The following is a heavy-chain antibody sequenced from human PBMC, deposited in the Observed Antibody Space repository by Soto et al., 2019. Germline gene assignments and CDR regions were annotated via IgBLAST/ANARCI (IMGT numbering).Heavy chain of an antibody. Sequence: ASVKVSCKASGGTFSSYAISWVRQAPGQGLEWMGWINPNSGGTNYAQKFQGWVTMTRDTSISTAYMELSRLRSDDTAVYYCARDLTTIFGVVYGMDVWGQGTTVTV. V-gene: IGHV1-2*04. CDR1: GGTFSSYA. CDR3: ARDLTTIFGVVYGMDV. D-gene: IGHD3-3*01. CDR2: INPNSGGT. J-gene: IGHJ6*02.